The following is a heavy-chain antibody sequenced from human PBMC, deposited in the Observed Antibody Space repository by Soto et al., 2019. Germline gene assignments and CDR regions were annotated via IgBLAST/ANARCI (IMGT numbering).Heavy chain of an antibody. J-gene: IGHJ5*02. CDR1: GYTFTGYY. V-gene: IGHV1-2*02. CDR3: ARDGRRQIVVVVAATPGWFDP. Sequence: QVQLVQSGAEVKKPGASVKVSCKASGYTFTGYYMHWVRQAPGQGLEWMGWINHNSGGTNSAQKFEGRVTMTRDTSISTAYMELSRLRSDDTAVYYCARDGRRQIVVVVAATPGWFDPWGQGTLVTVSS. D-gene: IGHD2-15*01. CDR2: INHNSGGT.